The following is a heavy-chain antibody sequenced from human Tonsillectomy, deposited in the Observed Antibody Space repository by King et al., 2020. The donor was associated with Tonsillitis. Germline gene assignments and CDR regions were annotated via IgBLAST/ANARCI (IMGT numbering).Heavy chain of an antibody. CDR2: ISSSSSYR. D-gene: IGHD3-10*01. V-gene: IGHV3-21*01. Sequence: VQLVESGGGLVKPGGSLRLSCAASGFTLSSYGMNWVRQAPGKGLEWVSSISSSSSYRYYADSVKVRFTISRDNAKNSVYLQMNSLRVEDTAVYYCARAPSPYGSGHFDYWGQGTLVTVSS. CDR1: GFTLSSYG. CDR3: ARAPSPYGSGHFDY. J-gene: IGHJ4*02.